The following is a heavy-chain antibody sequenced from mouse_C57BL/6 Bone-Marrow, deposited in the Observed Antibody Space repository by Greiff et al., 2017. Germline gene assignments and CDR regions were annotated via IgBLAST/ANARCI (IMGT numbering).Heavy chain of an antibody. CDR3: ARLGLDDAMDY. J-gene: IGHJ4*01. D-gene: IGHD4-1*01. Sequence: VQLQHPGTVLARPGASVKMSCKTSGYTFTSYWMHWVKQRPGQGLEWIGDIYPGNSDTSSNQKFKGKAKLTAVTSASTAYMELSSLTSEDSAVYYCARLGLDDAMDYWGQGTSVTVSS. V-gene: IGHV1-5*01. CDR1: GYTFTSYW. CDR2: IYPGNSDT.